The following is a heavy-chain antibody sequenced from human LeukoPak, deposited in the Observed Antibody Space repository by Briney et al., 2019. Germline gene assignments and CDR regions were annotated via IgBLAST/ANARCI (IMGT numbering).Heavy chain of an antibody. D-gene: IGHD3-22*01. CDR1: GGSFSGYY. CDR3: AREHYDSMGY. J-gene: IGHJ4*02. V-gene: IGHV4-34*01. Sequence: SETLSLTCAVYGGSFSGYYWSWIRQPPGKGLEWIGEINHSGSTNYNPSLKSRVTISVDTSKNQFSLKLSSVTAADTAVYYCAREHYDSMGYWGQGTLVTVSS. CDR2: INHSGST.